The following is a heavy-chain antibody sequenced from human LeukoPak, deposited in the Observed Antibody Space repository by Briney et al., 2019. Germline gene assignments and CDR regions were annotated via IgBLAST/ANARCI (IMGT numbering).Heavy chain of an antibody. J-gene: IGHJ6*03. CDR1: GFTFSSYA. CDR2: ISSSGSTI. D-gene: IGHD1-26*01. V-gene: IGHV3-48*04. Sequence: GGSLRLSCAASGFTFSSYAMSWVRQAPGKGLEWVSYISSSGSTIYYADSVKGRFTISRDNAKNSLYLQMNSLRAEDTAVYYCAREYSGSYYEDYYYYMDVWGKGTTVTVSS. CDR3: AREYSGSYYEDYYYYMDV.